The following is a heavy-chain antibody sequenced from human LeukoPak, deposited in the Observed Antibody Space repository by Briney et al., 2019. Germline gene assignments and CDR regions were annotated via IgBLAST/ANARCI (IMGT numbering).Heavy chain of an antibody. CDR1: GFTVSSNY. J-gene: IGHJ4*02. Sequence: GGSLRLSRAASGFTVSSNYMSWVRQAPGKGLEWVSVIYSGGSTYYADSVKGRFTISRDNSKNTLYLQMNSLRAEDTAVYYCARISEERGGYWGQGTLVTVSS. CDR2: IYSGGST. CDR3: ARISEERGGY. D-gene: IGHD1-26*01. V-gene: IGHV3-66*01.